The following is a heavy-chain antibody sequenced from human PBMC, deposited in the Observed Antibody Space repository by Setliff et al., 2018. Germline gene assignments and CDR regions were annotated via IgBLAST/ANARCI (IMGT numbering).Heavy chain of an antibody. CDR2: MNPTGGNT. D-gene: IGHD2-2*01. V-gene: IGHV1-8*01. CDR1: GYTFTSYD. Sequence: ASVKVSCKASGYTFTSYDINWVRQATGQGLEWMGWMNPTGGNTGYAQKFQGRVTMTRDTANSTVYMDLSSLTSDDTAIYYCARDWSSGFHFDHWGQGTLVTVSS. CDR3: ARDWSSGFHFDH. J-gene: IGHJ4*02.